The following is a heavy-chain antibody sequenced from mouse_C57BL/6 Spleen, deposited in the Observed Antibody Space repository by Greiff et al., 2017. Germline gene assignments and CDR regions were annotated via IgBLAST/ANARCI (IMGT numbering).Heavy chain of an antibody. J-gene: IGHJ4*01. Sequence: QVQLKDSGAELARPGASVKMSCKASGYTFTSYTMHWVKQRPGQGLEWIGYINPSSGYTKYNQKFKDKATLTADKSSSTAYMQLSSLTSEDSAVYYCARSTMVTEGAMDYWGQGTSVTVSS. CDR2: INPSSGYT. CDR3: ARSTMVTEGAMDY. V-gene: IGHV1-4*01. D-gene: IGHD2-2*01. CDR1: GYTFTSYT.